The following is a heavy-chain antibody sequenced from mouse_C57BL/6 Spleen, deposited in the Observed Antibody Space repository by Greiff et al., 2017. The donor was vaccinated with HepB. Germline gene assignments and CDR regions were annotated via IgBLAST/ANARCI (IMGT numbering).Heavy chain of an antibody. Sequence: QVQLQQSGPELVKPGASVKISCKASGYAFSSSWMNWVKQRPGKGLEWIGRIYPGDGDTNYNGKFKGKATLTADKSSSTAYMQLSSLTSEDSAVYFCARGGYYYGYFDYWGQGTTLTVSS. V-gene: IGHV1-82*01. CDR3: ARGGYYYGYFDY. CDR1: GYAFSSSW. J-gene: IGHJ2*01. CDR2: IYPGDGDT. D-gene: IGHD2-2*01.